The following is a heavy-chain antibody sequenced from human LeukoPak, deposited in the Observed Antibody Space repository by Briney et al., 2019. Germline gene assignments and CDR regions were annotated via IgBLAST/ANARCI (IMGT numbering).Heavy chain of an antibody. CDR2: IHYDGSSV. Sequence: GGSLRLSCAASGFIFSSFGMHWVRQAPGKGLEWAAFIHYDGSSVHYADSVKGRFTISRDNSKNTLYLQMNSLREEDTAVYYCVRALISAAGTFDYWGQGTLVTVSS. V-gene: IGHV3-30*02. CDR1: GFIFSSFG. D-gene: IGHD6-13*01. CDR3: VRALISAAGTFDY. J-gene: IGHJ4*02.